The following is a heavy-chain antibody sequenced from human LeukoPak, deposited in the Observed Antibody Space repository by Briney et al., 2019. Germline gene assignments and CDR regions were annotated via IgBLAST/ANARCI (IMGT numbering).Heavy chain of an antibody. CDR1: GFTLSSYS. V-gene: IGHV3-21*01. Sequence: GGSLRLSCAASGFTLSSYSMNWVRQAPGKGLEWVSSISSSSNYIYYVDSVKGRFTISRDNSKNTLYLQMNSLRAEDTAVYYCAKTPGGYGGYWGQGTLVTVSS. CDR2: ISSSSNYI. J-gene: IGHJ4*02. D-gene: IGHD4-23*01. CDR3: AKTPGGYGGY.